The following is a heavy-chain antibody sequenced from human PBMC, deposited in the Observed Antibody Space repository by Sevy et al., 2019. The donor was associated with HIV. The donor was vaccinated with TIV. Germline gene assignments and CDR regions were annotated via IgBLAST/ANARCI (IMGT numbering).Heavy chain of an antibody. CDR1: GFTFGTYS. CDR2: ISSSSTTI. J-gene: IGHJ4*02. V-gene: IGHV3-48*01. Sequence: GGSLRLSCAASGFTFGTYSMNWVRQAPGKGLEWVSYISSSSTTINYADSVKGRFTISRDNAKNSLYLQMNSLRAEDTAVYYCARDIDYWGQGALVTVSS. CDR3: ARDIDY.